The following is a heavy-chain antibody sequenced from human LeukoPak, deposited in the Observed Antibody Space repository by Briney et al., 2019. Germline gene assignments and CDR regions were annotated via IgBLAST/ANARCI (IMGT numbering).Heavy chain of an antibody. CDR3: ARVAYYYDSSGYRASWFDP. D-gene: IGHD3-22*01. J-gene: IGHJ5*02. V-gene: IGHV4-30-4*01. Sequence: SETLSLTCTVSGGSISSGDYYWSWIRQPPGKGLEWIGYIYYSGSTYYNPSLKSRVTISVDTSKNQFSLKLSSVTAADTAVYYCARVAYYYDSSGYRASWFDPWGQGTLVTVSS. CDR1: GGSISSGDYY. CDR2: IYYSGST.